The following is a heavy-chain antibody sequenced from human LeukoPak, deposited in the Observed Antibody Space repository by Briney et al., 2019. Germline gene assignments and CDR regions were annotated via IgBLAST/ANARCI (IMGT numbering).Heavy chain of an antibody. D-gene: IGHD6-13*01. CDR2: ISGSGGST. CDR1: GFTLSSYA. V-gene: IGHV3-23*01. J-gene: IGHJ4*02. CDR3: AKDRRYSSSWYPRVFDY. Sequence: GGSLRLSCAASGFTLSSYAMSWVRQAPGKGLEWVSAISGSGGSTYYADSVKGRFAISRDNSKNTLYLQMNSLRAEDTAVYYCAKDRRYSSSWYPRVFDYWGQGTLVTVSS.